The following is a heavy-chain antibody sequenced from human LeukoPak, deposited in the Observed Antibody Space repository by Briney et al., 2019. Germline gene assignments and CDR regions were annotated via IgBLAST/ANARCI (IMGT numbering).Heavy chain of an antibody. CDR1: GFTFSSYA. J-gene: IGHJ4*02. CDR2: ISGSAGST. D-gene: IGHD4-23*01. V-gene: IGHV3-23*01. CDR3: AKDRSGGNYATFDY. Sequence: GGSLRLSCAASGFTFSSYAMSWVRQAPGKGLEWVSAISGSAGSTYYADSVKGRFTISRDNTKNTLFLQMNSLRAEDTALYYCAKDRSGGNYATFDYWGQGTLITVSS.